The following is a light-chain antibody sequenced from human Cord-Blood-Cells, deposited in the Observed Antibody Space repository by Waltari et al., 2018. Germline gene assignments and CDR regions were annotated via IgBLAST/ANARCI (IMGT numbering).Light chain of an antibody. J-gene: IGLJ2*01. Sequence: QSALTQPASVSGSPGQSITISCTGTSSDVGSYNLVSWYQQHPGKAPKLMIYEGSKLSSGVSNRFSGSKSGNTASLTISGLQAEDEADYYCCSYAGSSTLVFGGGTKLTVL. CDR1: SSDVGSYNL. CDR2: EGS. CDR3: CSYAGSSTLV. V-gene: IGLV2-23*01.